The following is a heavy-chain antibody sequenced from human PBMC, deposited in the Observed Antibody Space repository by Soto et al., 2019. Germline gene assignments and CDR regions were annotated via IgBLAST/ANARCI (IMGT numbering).Heavy chain of an antibody. Sequence: GGSLRLSCAVSGLNFNKAWMSWIRQAPWKGLEWVARIKAKSEGETIHYAASVKDRFTISRDDSENTLYLQMNSLKIEDTAVYYCTPGVRQAYCGGDCYSFDYWGPGTLVTVSS. J-gene: IGHJ4*02. D-gene: IGHD2-21*02. CDR2: IKAKSEGETI. V-gene: IGHV3-15*01. CDR3: TPGVRQAYCGGDCYSFDY. CDR1: GLNFNKAW.